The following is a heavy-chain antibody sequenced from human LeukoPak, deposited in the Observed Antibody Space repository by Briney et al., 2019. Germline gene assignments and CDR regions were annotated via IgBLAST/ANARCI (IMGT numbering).Heavy chain of an antibody. J-gene: IGHJ3*02. D-gene: IGHD3-9*01. Sequence: GGSLRLSCAASGFTFSSYAMHWVRQAPGKGLEWVAVISYDGSNKYYADSVKGRFTISRDNSKNTLYLQMNSLRAEDTAVYYCARSNDILTGYYEVDDAFDIWGQGTMVTVSS. CDR2: ISYDGSNK. CDR3: ARSNDILTGYYEVDDAFDI. V-gene: IGHV3-30*04. CDR1: GFTFSSYA.